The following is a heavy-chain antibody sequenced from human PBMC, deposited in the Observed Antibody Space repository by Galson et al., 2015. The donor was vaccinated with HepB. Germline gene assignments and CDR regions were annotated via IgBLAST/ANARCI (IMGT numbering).Heavy chain of an antibody. J-gene: IGHJ6*02. V-gene: IGHV3-33*01. CDR1: GSTFSRHG. D-gene: IGHD3-16*01. CDR3: ARYLGDYYGFDI. CDR2: IWFDGSKK. Sequence: SLRLSCAASGAASGSTFSRHGMHWVRQAPGKGLEWVALIWFDGSKKYHAEYLKGRFTISRDNSKNMLYLQMNSLGAEDTAMYYCARYLGDYYGFDIWGQGTTVTVSS.